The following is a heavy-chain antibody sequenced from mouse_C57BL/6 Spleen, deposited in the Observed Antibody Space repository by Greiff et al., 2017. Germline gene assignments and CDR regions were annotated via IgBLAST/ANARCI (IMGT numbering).Heavy chain of an antibody. V-gene: IGHV1-15*01. D-gene: IGHD2-3*01. CDR3: TRRDGYYDY. J-gene: IGHJ2*01. CDR1: GYTFTDYE. Sequence: LVESGAELVRPGASVTLSCKASGYTFTDYEMHWVKQTPVHGLEWIGAIDPETGGTAYNQKFKGKAILTADKSSSTAYMELRSLTSEDSAVYYWTRRDGYYDYWGQGTTLTVSS. CDR2: IDPETGGT.